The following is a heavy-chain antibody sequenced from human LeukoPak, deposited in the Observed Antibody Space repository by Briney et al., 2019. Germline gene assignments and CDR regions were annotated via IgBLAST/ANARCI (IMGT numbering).Heavy chain of an antibody. CDR3: AKDRKYYDILTGQGGFDY. J-gene: IGHJ4*02. CDR2: ISGSGGST. Sequence: PGGSLRLSCAASRFTFSRYAMSWVRQAPGKGLEWVSAISGSGGSTYYADSVKGRFTISRDNSQNTLYLQMNSLRAEDTAVYYCAKDRKYYDILTGQGGFDYWGQGTLVTVSS. V-gene: IGHV3-23*01. CDR1: RFTFSRYA. D-gene: IGHD3-9*01.